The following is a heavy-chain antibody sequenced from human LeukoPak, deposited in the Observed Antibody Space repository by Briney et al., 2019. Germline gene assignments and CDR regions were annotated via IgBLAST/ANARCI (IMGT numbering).Heavy chain of an antibody. CDR1: GGSLSGFY. CDR3: ARASSYDSVTRYDPAWFGP. J-gene: IGHJ5*02. CDR2: INHSGST. Sequence: SEILSLTCAVYGGSLSGFYWSWIRQPPGKGLEWIGEINHSGSTNYNPSLKSRVTMSMDTSKKQLSLRVTSVTAADTAVYYCARASSYDSVTRYDPAWFGPWGQGTLVTVSS. V-gene: IGHV4-34*01. D-gene: IGHD3-22*01.